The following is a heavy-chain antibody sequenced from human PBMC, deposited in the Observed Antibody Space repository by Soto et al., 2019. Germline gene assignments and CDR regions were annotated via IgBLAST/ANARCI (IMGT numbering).Heavy chain of an antibody. CDR3: TKLRLNDIIDDGFLDH. Sequence: EVQLLEAGGNSVQPGGSLRLSCEVSGVTFRSHAMSWVRQAPGKGLEWVSGISGSGISTYYAVSVKGRFTSSTDNSKNTLYMQLKSLRVDATAIYYFTKLRLNDIIDDGFLDHWGQGTLVTVSA. V-gene: IGHV3-23*01. CDR2: ISGSGIST. J-gene: IGHJ4*02. D-gene: IGHD1-1*01. CDR1: GVTFRSHA.